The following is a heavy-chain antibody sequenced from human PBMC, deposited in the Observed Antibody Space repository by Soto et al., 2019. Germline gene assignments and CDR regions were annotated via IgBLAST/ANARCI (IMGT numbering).Heavy chain of an antibody. CDR1: GGTFSSYA. CDR3: WGRSMTVVRDPRLDSSRMDA. V-gene: IGHV1-69*01. D-gene: IGHD3-22*01. CDR2: IIPIYGTT. Sequence: QLHLVQSGADVKKPGSSVKVSCKASGGTFSSYAISWVRQTPGQGLEWMGGIIPIYGTTNVAEKFQGRVKVTADESTSQKELSSLTSEDPTVYFCWGRSMTVVRDPRLDSSRMDAWGQGTTVRVSS. J-gene: IGHJ6*02.